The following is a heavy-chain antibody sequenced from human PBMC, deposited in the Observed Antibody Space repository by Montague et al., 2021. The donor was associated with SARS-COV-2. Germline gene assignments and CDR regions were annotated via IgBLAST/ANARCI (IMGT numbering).Heavy chain of an antibody. CDR2: IHFTGST. V-gene: IGHV4-59*01. D-gene: IGHD5-24*01. Sequence: SETLSLTCNVSSGSITGYYWSWIRQPPGKGLEWIGYIHFTGSTYHNPSLKSRLTISADTPKKQVSLRLTSVTAADTAVYFCARSNIVRWLPDLWGQGTLVTVSS. CDR3: ARSNIVRWLPDL. J-gene: IGHJ5*02. CDR1: SGSITGYY.